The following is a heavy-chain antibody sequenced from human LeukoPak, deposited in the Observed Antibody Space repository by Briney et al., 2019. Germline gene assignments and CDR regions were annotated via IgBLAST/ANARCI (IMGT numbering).Heavy chain of an antibody. Sequence: SETLSLTCAVYGGSCDYYYCSWIRQPPGKGLEWIGEIHPSGIFYYNSSLMSRVTISIDTSKSQFSLRLTSVTAADTGFCYCARGRDRSKAGDHWGQGSMVTVSS. CDR1: GGSCDYYY. D-gene: IGHD6-19*01. J-gene: IGHJ4*02. CDR3: ARGRDRSKAGDH. V-gene: IGHV4-34*01. CDR2: IHPSGIF.